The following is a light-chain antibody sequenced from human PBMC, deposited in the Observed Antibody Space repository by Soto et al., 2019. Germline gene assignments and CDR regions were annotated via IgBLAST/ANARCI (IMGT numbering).Light chain of an antibody. CDR2: EVY. Sequence: QSVLTQPPSASGSPGQSVTISCTGTSNDVGAYNYVSWYQQHPGNAPKLMIFEVYKRPSGVPDRFSGSKSGNTASLTVSGLQVDDEADYYCNSYAGSNIGVFGTGTKVTVL. CDR3: NSYAGSNIGV. CDR1: SNDVGAYNY. J-gene: IGLJ1*01. V-gene: IGLV2-8*01.